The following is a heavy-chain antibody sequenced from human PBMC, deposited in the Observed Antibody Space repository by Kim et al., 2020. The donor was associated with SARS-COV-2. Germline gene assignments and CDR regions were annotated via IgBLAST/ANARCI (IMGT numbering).Heavy chain of an antibody. CDR2: IYYSGST. Sequence: SETLSLTCTVSGGSISSSSYYWGWIRQPPGKGLEWIGSIYYSGSTYYNPSLKSRVTISVDTSKNQFSLKLSSVTAADTAVYYCARLAGLMVRGVIIQTYNWFDPWGQGTLVTVSS. CDR3: ARLAGLMVRGVIIQTYNWFDP. CDR1: GGSISSSSYY. V-gene: IGHV4-39*01. J-gene: IGHJ5*02. D-gene: IGHD3-10*01.